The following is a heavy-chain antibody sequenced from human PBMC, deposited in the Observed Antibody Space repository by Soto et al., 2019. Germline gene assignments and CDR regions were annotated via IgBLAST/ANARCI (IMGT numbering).Heavy chain of an antibody. D-gene: IGHD3-22*01. V-gene: IGHV3-48*02. CDR3: ARDVPYGVGYGEYYFDY. Sequence: GGSLRLSCAASGFTFSSYSMNWVRQAPGKGLEWVSYISSSSTIYYADSVKGRFTISRDNAKNSLYLQMNSLRDEDTAVYYCARDVPYGVGYGEYYFDYWGQGTLVTVSS. CDR2: ISSSSTI. J-gene: IGHJ4*02. CDR1: GFTFSSYS.